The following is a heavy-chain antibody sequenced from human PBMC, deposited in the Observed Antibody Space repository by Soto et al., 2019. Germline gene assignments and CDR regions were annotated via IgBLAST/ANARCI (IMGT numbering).Heavy chain of an antibody. CDR2: ITWNSGTI. D-gene: IGHD6-13*01. V-gene: IGHV3-9*01. CDR3: GRQAAAGAYFDY. Sequence: EVQLVESGGGLVQPGRSLRLSCAASGFTFDDYAMHWVRQAPGKGLEWVSGITWNSGTIGYGDSVKGRFTISRDNAENFLYLQMNSLRVEDTALYYCGRQAAAGAYFDYWGQGTLVTVSS. J-gene: IGHJ4*02. CDR1: GFTFDDYA.